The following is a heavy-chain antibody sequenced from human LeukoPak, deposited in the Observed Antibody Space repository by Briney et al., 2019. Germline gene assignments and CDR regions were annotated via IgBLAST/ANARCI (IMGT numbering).Heavy chain of an antibody. V-gene: IGHV1-24*01. D-gene: IGHD2/OR15-2a*01. CDR2: FDPEDGET. CDR1: GYTLIELS. J-gene: IGHJ3*02. CDR3: ATSISYVRDTFDI. Sequence: ASVKVSCKVSGYTLIELSMHWVRQAPGKGLEWMGGFDPEDGETIYAQKFQSRVTMTEDTSTDTAYMELSSLRSEDTAVYYCATSISYVRDTFDIWGQGTMVTVSS.